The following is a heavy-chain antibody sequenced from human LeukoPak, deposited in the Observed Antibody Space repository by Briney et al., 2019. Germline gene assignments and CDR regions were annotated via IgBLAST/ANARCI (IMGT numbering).Heavy chain of an antibody. D-gene: IGHD3-9*01. CDR3: ARATRFLDWPFDY. Sequence: SETLSLTCTVSGDSIPNYYWSWIRQSPGKGFEWIGFIYYTGSTKYNPSLESRVSLSVDTSRNQFSLRLTSVTPADTAVYYCARATRFLDWPFDYWGQGTLVTVSS. V-gene: IGHV4-59*01. CDR1: GDSIPNYY. CDR2: IYYTGST. J-gene: IGHJ4*02.